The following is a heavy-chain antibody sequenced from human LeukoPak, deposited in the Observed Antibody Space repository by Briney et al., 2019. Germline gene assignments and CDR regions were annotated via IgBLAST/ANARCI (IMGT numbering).Heavy chain of an antibody. V-gene: IGHV3-30*18. CDR3: AKGQRPGYSRTYCDY. CDR1: GFTFSSYG. Sequence: GGSLRLSCAASGFTFSSYGMHWVRQAPGKGLEWVAVISYDGSNKYYADSVKGRFTISRDNSKNTLYLQMNSLRAEDTAVYYCAKGQRPGYSRTYCDYWGQGTLVTVSS. CDR2: ISYDGSNK. J-gene: IGHJ4*02. D-gene: IGHD6-13*01.